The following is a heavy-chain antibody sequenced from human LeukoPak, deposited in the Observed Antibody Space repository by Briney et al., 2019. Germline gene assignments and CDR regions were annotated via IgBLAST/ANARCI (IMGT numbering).Heavy chain of an antibody. CDR1: GGSISSGDYY. CDR3: ARCHYYGSGRREIDY. Sequence: SETLSLTCTVSGGSISSGDYYWSWIRQPPGKGLEWIGYIYYSESTYYNPSLQSRVTISVDTSKNQFSLKMSSATAADTAVYYCARCHYYGSGRREIDYWGQGTLVTVSS. J-gene: IGHJ4*02. CDR2: IYYSEST. D-gene: IGHD3-10*01. V-gene: IGHV4-30-4*01.